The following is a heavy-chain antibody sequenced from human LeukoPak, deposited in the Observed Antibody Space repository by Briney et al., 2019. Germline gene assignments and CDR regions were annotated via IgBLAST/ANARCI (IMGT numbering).Heavy chain of an antibody. D-gene: IGHD2-15*01. CDR2: ISSSGSTI. CDR3: ARSRCSGGSCYAWGAAFDI. V-gene: IGHV3-48*02. CDR1: GFTFSSYS. Sequence: GGSLRLSCAASGFTFSSYSMNWVRQAPGKGLEWVSYISSSGSTIYYADSVKGRFTISRDNAKNSLYLQMNSLRDEDTAVYYCARSRCSGGSCYAWGAAFDIWGQGTMVTVSS. J-gene: IGHJ3*02.